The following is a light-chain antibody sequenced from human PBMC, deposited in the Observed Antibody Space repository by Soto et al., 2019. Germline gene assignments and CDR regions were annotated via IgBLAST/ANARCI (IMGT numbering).Light chain of an antibody. V-gene: IGLV4-69*02. CDR2: INSDGSH. CDR3: QTWGSGFHWV. CDR1: SGHSNYA. Sequence: QSVLTQSPSASASLGVSVKLTCTLSSGHSNYAIAWHQQQPEKGPRYLMKINSDGSHSKGDGIPDRFSGSSSGAERYLTISSLQSEDEADYYCQTWGSGFHWVFGRGTKLTVL. J-gene: IGLJ3*02.